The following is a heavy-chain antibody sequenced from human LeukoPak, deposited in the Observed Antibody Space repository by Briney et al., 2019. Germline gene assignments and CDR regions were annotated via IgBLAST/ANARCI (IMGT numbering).Heavy chain of an antibody. CDR1: GFTFSRYW. V-gene: IGHV3-7*01. CDR3: ARDTASYQLLDAFDI. D-gene: IGHD2-2*01. CDR2: IKQDGSEK. J-gene: IGHJ3*02. Sequence: GGSLRLSCAASGFTFSRYWMSWVRQAPGKGLEWVANIKQDGSEKYYVDSVKGRFTISRDNAKNSLYLQMNSLRAEDTAVYYCARDTASYQLLDAFDIWGQGTMVTVSS.